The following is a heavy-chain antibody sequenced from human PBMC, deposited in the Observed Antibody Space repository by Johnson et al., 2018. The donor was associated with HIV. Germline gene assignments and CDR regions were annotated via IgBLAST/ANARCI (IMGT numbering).Heavy chain of an antibody. V-gene: IGHV3-30*02. CDR1: GFTFSSTA. CDR3: ARGPIADDAFDI. D-gene: IGHD3-16*02. J-gene: IGHJ3*02. Sequence: QMQLVESGGGVVQPGGSLRLSCAASGFTFSSTAMHWVRQAPGKGLEWVAFIVYDGGNKYYTDSVKGRFTISRDNSKNTLYLQMNSLRAEDTAVYFCARGPIADDAFDIWGQGTMVTVSS. CDR2: IVYDGGNK.